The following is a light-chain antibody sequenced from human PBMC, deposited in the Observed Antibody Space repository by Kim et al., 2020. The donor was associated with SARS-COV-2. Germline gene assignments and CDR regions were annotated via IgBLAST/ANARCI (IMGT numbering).Light chain of an antibody. CDR2: KVS. J-gene: IGKJ4*01. CDR1: QGLVHSDGYTY. CDR3: MQGTHWPLT. V-gene: IGKV2-30*02. Sequence: DVGMTQSPLSLPVTLGQPASISCRSSQGLVHSDGYTYLNWFQQRPGQSPRRLIYKVSNRDSGVPDRFSGSGSDTDFTLKISRVEAEDVGVYYCMQGTHWPLTFGGGTKVDIK.